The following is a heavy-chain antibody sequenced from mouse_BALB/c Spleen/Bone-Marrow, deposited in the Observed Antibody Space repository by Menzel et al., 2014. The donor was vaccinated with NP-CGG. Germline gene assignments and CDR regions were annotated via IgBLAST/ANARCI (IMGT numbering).Heavy chain of an antibody. J-gene: IGHJ4*01. CDR1: GYSFTSYW. V-gene: IGHV1-61*01. CDR2: IDPSDSET. Sequence: QVQLQQSGAELVRPGASVKLSCKASGYSFTSYWMNWVKQRPGQGLEWTGMIDPSDSETRLNQKFKDKATLIVDKSSSTAYMQHSSPTSEDSAVYYCARSGYRFEYYYAMDYWGQGTSVPVSP. D-gene: IGHD2-14*01. CDR3: ARSGYRFEYYYAMDY.